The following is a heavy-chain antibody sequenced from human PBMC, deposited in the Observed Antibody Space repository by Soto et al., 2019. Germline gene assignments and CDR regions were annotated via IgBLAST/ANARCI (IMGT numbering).Heavy chain of an antibody. J-gene: IGHJ5*02. CDR2: MNPNSGHT. CDR1: GYTFTSHD. Sequence: QVQLVQSGAEVKKPGASVKVSCKASGYTFTSHDINWMRQTTGQGLEWMGWMNPNSGHTNSAQKFQGRATMTRDTSINTAYMELTNLRSEDTAIYYCASDISTTWGQGTLVTVSS. CDR3: ASDISTT. D-gene: IGHD2-2*01. V-gene: IGHV1-8*01.